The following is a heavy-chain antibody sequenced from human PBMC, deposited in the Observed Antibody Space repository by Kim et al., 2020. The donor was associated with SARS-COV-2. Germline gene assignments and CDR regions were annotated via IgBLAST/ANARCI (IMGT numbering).Heavy chain of an antibody. D-gene: IGHD6-13*01. J-gene: IGHJ4*02. V-gene: IGHV7-4-1*02. CDR3: ARWIAAAGTDSSGWSIYFDY. CDR2: INTNTGNP. Sequence: ASVKVSCKASGYTFTSYAMNWVRQAPGQGLEWMGWINTNTGNPTYAQGFTGRFVFSLDTSVSTAYLQISSLKAEDTAVYYCARWIAAAGTDSSGWSIYFDYWGQGTLVTVSS. CDR1: GYTFTSYA.